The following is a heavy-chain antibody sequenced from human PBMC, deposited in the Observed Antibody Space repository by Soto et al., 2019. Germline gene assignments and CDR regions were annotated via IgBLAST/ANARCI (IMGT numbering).Heavy chain of an antibody. CDR1: GFTFSSYA. CDR2: ISSNGGST. D-gene: IGHD3-22*01. CDR3: VKSTYDSSGYYPWRFGY. Sequence: GGSLRLSCSASGFTFSSYAMHWVRQAPGKGLEYVSAISSNGGSTYYADSVKGRFTISRDNSKNTLYLQMSSLRAEDTAVYYCVKSTYDSSGYYPWRFGYWGQGT. J-gene: IGHJ4*02. V-gene: IGHV3-64D*06.